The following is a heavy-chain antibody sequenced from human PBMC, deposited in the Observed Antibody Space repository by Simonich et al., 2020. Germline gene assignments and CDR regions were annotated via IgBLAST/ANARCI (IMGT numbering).Heavy chain of an antibody. CDR2: IKQDGSEK. V-gene: IGHV3-7*01. CDR3: ARDGLGTAYYYYMDV. D-gene: IGHD7-27*01. CDR1: GFTFSSYW. J-gene: IGHJ6*03. Sequence: EVQLVESGGGLVQPGGSLRLSCAASGFTFSSYWRSWVRQAPGKGLEWVANIKQDGSEKYYVDSVKGRFTSSRDNAKTSLYLQMTSLRAEDTAVYYCARDGLGTAYYYYMDVWGKGTTVTVSS.